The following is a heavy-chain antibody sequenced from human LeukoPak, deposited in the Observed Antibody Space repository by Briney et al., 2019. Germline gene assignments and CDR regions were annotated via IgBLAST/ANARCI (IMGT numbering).Heavy chain of an antibody. CDR1: GFTFSNYA. Sequence: TGGSLRLSCAASGFTFSNYALHWVRQAPGKGLEWVSVISYDGSDKYYADSVKGRFTISRDNSKDTLYLQMNSLRAEDTADYYYARAYCGSSSCRIGASDIWGQGTMVTVSS. J-gene: IGHJ3*02. V-gene: IGHV3-30-3*01. D-gene: IGHD2-2*01. CDR2: ISYDGSDK. CDR3: ARAYCGSSSCRIGASDI.